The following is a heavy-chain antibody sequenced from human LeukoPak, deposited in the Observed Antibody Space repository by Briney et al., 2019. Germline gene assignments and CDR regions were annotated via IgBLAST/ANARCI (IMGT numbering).Heavy chain of an antibody. CDR2: MNPNSGNT. Sequence: GASVKVSCKASGYTFTSYDINWVRQATGHGLEWMGWMNPNSGNTGYAQKFQGRVTITRNTSISTACMELSSLRSEDTAVYYCARVFKSQGIDPWGQGTLVTVSS. D-gene: IGHD3-10*01. J-gene: IGHJ5*02. V-gene: IGHV1-8*03. CDR3: ARVFKSQGIDP. CDR1: GYTFTSYD.